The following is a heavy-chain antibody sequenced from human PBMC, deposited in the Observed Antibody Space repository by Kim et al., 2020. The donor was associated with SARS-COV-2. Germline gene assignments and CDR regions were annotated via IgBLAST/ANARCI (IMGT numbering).Heavy chain of an antibody. CDR3: ARRGPSSLWYPFDN. V-gene: IGHV4-39*01. J-gene: IGHJ4*02. CDR2: IYYSGST. CDR1: GGSISSSSYY. Sequence: SETLSLTCTVSGGSISSSSYYWDWIRQPPGKGLEWIGTIYYSGSTYYTPSLKSRVTISVDTSKNQFSLKLSSVTAADTAVYYFARRGPSSLWYPFDNWGQGTLVTVSS. D-gene: IGHD6-6*01.